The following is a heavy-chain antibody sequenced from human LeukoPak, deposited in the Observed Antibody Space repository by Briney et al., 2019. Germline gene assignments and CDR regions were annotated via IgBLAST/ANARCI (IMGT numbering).Heavy chain of an antibody. CDR2: IWYGGSNK. D-gene: IGHD3-10*01. J-gene: IGHJ4*02. CDR1: GFTFSSYG. Sequence: GRSLRLSCAASGFTFSSYGMHWVRQAPGKGLEWVAVIWYGGSNKYYADSVKGRFTISRDNSKNTLYLQMNSLRAEDTAVHYCAKGEDTMVRGVSPTVDWGQGTLVTVSS. V-gene: IGHV3-30*18. CDR3: AKGEDTMVRGVSPTVD.